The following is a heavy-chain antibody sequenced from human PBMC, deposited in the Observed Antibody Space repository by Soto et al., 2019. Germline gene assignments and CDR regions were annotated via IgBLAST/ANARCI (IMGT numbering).Heavy chain of an antibody. J-gene: IGHJ5*02. CDR2: IYYTGST. D-gene: IGHD6-13*01. Sequence: SETLSLTCTVAGGSIGSYYWSWIRQPPGKGLEWIGYIYYTGSTSYNPSLKSRVTISVDTSKNQFSLKMSSVTAADTAVYYCARHARKYSSQNWFDPWGQGTLVTVSS. V-gene: IGHV4-59*08. CDR1: GGSIGSYY. CDR3: ARHARKYSSQNWFDP.